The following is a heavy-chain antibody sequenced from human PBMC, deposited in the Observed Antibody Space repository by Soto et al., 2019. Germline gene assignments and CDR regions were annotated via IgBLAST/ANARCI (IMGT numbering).Heavy chain of an antibody. Sequence: QVQRVESGGGVVQPGRSLRLSCAASGLTFSSYGMHWVRQAPGKGLEWVAVISYDGSNKYYADSVQGRFTISRDKSKNTRYLQMNSLRAEDTAVYYCAKDQVGGVCSSSPGDLSYGMDVWGQGTTVTVSS. CDR2: ISYDGSNK. CDR3: AKDQVGGVCSSSPGDLSYGMDV. CDR1: GLTFSSYG. D-gene: IGHD6-6*01. V-gene: IGHV3-30*18. J-gene: IGHJ6*02.